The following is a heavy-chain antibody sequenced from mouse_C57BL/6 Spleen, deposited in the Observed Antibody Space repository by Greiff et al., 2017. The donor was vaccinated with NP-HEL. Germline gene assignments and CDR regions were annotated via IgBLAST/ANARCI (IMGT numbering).Heavy chain of an antibody. CDR3: ARPLNWDEDYYAMDY. CDR1: GYAFSSYW. J-gene: IGHJ4*01. Sequence: QVQLQQSGAELVKPGASVKISCKASGYAFSSYWMNWVKQRPGKGLEWIGQIYPGDGDTNYNGTFKGKATLTADKSSSTAYMQLSSLTSEDSAVYFCARPLNWDEDYYAMDYWGQGTSVTVSS. V-gene: IGHV1-80*01. CDR2: IYPGDGDT. D-gene: IGHD4-1*01.